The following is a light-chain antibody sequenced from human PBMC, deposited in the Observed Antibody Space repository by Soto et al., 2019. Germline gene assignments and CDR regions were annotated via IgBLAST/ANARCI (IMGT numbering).Light chain of an antibody. V-gene: IGLV1-47*01. J-gene: IGLJ3*02. Sequence: QSVLTQPPSLSGTPGQTVTISCIGGRSNIGSAIVHWYQQLPGTAPRHLIYMNSQRPSGVPDRFSGSKSGTLASLVITGLRPEDEADYYCVAWDDNLSSRVFGGGTKVTVL. CDR1: RSNIGSAI. CDR2: MNS. CDR3: VAWDDNLSSRV.